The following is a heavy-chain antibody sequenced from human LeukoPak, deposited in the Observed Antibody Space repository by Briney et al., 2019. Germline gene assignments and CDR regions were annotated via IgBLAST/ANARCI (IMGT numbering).Heavy chain of an antibody. CDR3: ARAGNPYTGYSSSWYYYYYMDV. V-gene: IGHV4-4*07. D-gene: IGHD6-13*01. CDR1: GGSISSYY. Sequence: PSETLSLTCTVSGGSISSYYWSWIRQPAGKGLEWIGRNYTSGSTNYNPSLKSRVTMSVDTSKNQFSLKLSSVTAADTAVYYCARAGNPYTGYSSSWYYYYYMDVWGKGTTVTVSS. CDR2: NYTSGST. J-gene: IGHJ6*03.